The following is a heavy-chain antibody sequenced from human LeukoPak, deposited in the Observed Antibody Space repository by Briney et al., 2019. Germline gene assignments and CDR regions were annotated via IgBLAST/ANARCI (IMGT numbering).Heavy chain of an antibody. CDR1: GGTFSSYA. Sequence: SVKVSRKASGGTFSSYAISWVRQAPGQGLEWMGRIIPILGIANYAQKFQGRVTITADKSTSTAYMELSSLRSEDTAVYYCARVRDYYDSSGYSDTGYFDYWGQGTLVTVSS. J-gene: IGHJ4*02. D-gene: IGHD3-22*01. CDR3: ARVRDYYDSSGYSDTGYFDY. V-gene: IGHV1-69*04. CDR2: IIPILGIA.